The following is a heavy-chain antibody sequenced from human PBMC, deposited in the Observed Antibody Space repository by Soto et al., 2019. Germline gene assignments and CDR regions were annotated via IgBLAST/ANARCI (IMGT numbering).Heavy chain of an antibody. CDR1: GCAISRYY. CDR3: ARDLWGYCGTDCYPLDV. J-gene: IGHJ6*02. Sequence: PSETLSLTYTVSGCAISRYYWSWIRQPPGKGLEWIGYMYNTGSTVYNPSFKSRVTISVDTSKNQFSLKLNSVTAADTAVYYCARDLWGYCGTDCYPLDVWGQGTTVTVS. V-gene: IGHV4-59*01. CDR2: MYNTGST. D-gene: IGHD2-21*02.